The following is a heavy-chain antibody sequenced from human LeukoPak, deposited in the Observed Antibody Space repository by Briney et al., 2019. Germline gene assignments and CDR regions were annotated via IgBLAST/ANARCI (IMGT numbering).Heavy chain of an antibody. Sequence: GGSLRLSCAASGFTFSNAWMNWVRQAPGKGLEWVSCVQRKTDGGTTDYAAPVKVRFTISRDDSKNTFYLQMNSLKTDDTAVYYCITDFDYGETGGVDYWGQGILVTVSS. CDR1: GFTFSNAW. J-gene: IGHJ4*02. CDR3: ITDFDYGETGGVDY. D-gene: IGHD4-17*01. V-gene: IGHV3-15*01. CDR2: VQRKTDGGTT.